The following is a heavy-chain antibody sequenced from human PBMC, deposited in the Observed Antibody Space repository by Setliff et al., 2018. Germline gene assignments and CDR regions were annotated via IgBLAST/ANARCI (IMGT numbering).Heavy chain of an antibody. D-gene: IGHD2-15*01. CDR2: VYYSGTA. Sequence: SETLSLTCTVSDGSLSTYYWSWIRQPPGKGLEFIGYVYYSGTANYSPSLRSRLTISVDTSKNQFSLKLRSVTAADTAVYYCAREVYCSGGRCYGQMPAALGHWGQGTLVTV. V-gene: IGHV4-59*01. J-gene: IGHJ4*02. CDR3: AREVYCSGGRCYGQMPAALGH. CDR1: DGSLSTYY.